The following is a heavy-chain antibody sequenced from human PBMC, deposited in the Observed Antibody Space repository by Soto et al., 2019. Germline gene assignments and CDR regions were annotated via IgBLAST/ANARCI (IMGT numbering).Heavy chain of an antibody. V-gene: IGHV3-21*01. CDR1: GFTFSSYS. J-gene: IGHJ6*02. Sequence: EVQLVESGGGLVKPGGSLRLSCAASGFTFSSYSMNWVRQAPGKGLEWVSSISSSSSYIYYADSVKGRFTISRDNAKNSRYLQMNSLRAEDTAVYYCATVAKDLEYLWFGELSYYGMDVWGQGTTVTVSS. CDR3: ATVAKDLEYLWFGELSYYGMDV. CDR2: ISSSSSYI. D-gene: IGHD3-10*01.